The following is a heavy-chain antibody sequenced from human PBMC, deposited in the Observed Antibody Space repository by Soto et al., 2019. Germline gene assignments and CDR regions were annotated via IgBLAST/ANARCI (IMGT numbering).Heavy chain of an antibody. CDR3: ARGYSSSWYAYYYYGMDV. CDR2: MNPNSGNT. J-gene: IGHJ6*02. V-gene: IGHV1-8*01. CDR1: GYTLTSYD. Sequence: ASVEVACRASGYTLTSYDINWLRQATRQGLEWMGWMNPNSGNTGYAKKFQGRVTMTRNTSISTAYMELSSLRSEDTAVYYCARGYSSSWYAYYYYGMDVWGQGTTVTVSS. D-gene: IGHD6-13*01.